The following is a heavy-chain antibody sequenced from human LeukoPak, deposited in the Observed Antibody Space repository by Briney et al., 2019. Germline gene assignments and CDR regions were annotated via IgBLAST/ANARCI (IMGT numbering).Heavy chain of an antibody. CDR2: ISSSSSTI. Sequence: GGSLRLSCAASGFTFSSYSMNWVRQAPGKGLEWVSYISSSSSTIYYADSVKGRFTISSENAKNSLYLQMNSLRAGDTAVYYCARLYDAGLYGMDVWGQGTTVTVSS. J-gene: IGHJ6*02. CDR3: ARLYDAGLYGMDV. CDR1: GFTFSSYS. D-gene: IGHD2/OR15-2a*01. V-gene: IGHV3-48*01.